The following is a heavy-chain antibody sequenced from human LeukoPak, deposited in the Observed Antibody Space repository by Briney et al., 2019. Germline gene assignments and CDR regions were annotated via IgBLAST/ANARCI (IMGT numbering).Heavy chain of an antibody. V-gene: IGHV4-38-2*02. D-gene: IGHD2-21*01. J-gene: IGHJ6*03. CDR1: GYSINSGYY. Sequence: SETLSLTCTVSGYSINSGYYWVWIRQPPGKGLEWIGSIYRSGSTNYNPSLKSRITISVDTSKNQFSLKVSSVTAADTAVYYCARGDCSGSICYSPMDVWGTGTTVTVSS. CDR2: IYRSGST. CDR3: ARGDCSGSICYSPMDV.